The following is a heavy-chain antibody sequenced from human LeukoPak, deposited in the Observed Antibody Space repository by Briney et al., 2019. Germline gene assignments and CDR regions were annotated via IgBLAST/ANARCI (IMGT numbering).Heavy chain of an antibody. CDR1: GFTFSSYA. J-gene: IGHJ4*02. D-gene: IGHD6-19*01. CDR2: ISSNGGTT. V-gene: IGHV3-64*02. Sequence: GGSLRLSCAASGFTFSSYAMHWVRLSPGKGLEYISGISSNGGTTSYADPVQGRFTISRDNSKNTLYLQMGSLRGEDMAVYYCAKVGSGWPGYYFDYWGQGTLVTVSS. CDR3: AKVGSGWPGYYFDY.